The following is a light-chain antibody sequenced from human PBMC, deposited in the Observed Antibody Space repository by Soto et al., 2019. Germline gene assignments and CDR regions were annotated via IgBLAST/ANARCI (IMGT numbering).Light chain of an antibody. J-gene: IGLJ1*01. Sequence: QSVLTQPPSVSGSPEQSVTISCTGTSTDFVSYNRVSWYQQPPGTAPKLIIYEASNRPSGVPDRFSGSKSGNTASLTISGLQAADEADYYCSLYTSENTYVFGTGTQVTVL. CDR3: SLYTSENTYV. CDR2: EAS. V-gene: IGLV2-18*01. CDR1: STDFVSYNR.